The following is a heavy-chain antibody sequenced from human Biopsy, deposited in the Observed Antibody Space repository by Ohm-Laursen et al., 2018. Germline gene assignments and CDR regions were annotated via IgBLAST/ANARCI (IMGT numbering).Heavy chain of an antibody. CDR2: ISGYNGKT. J-gene: IGHJ4*02. D-gene: IGHD6-25*01. V-gene: IGHV1-18*01. CDR3: ARIAAAGWDDY. Sequence: GASVKASCKVSGYQFTRYGMSWVRQAPGQGFEWMGRISGYNGKTNYVQKFQGRITKTIDAATSTGYMDLRSLKSDDTAVHYCARIAAAGWDDYWGQGTLVTVSS. CDR1: GYQFTRYG.